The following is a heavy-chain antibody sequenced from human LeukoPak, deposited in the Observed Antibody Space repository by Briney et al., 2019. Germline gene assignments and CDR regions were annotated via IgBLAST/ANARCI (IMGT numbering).Heavy chain of an antibody. J-gene: IGHJ4*02. Sequence: GGSLRLSCAASGFIFDNYGLHWVRQAPGKGLEWVSVISYDGRNIYYADSVKSRFTISRDNSKNTLYLQMNSLRAEDTAVYYCWKEYDPRGYSFLPGCWGQGTLVTVSS. V-gene: IGHV3-30*18. CDR1: GFIFDNYG. CDR2: ISYDGRNI. D-gene: IGHD3-22*01. CDR3: WKEYDPRGYSFLPGC.